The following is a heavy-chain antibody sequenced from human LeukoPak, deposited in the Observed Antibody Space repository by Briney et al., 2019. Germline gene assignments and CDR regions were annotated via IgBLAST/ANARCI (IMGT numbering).Heavy chain of an antibody. CDR2: IKQDGSEK. Sequence: GGSLRLSCAASGFTFSSYWMSWVRQAPGKGLEWVANIKQDGSEKYYVDSVKGRFTISRDNAKNSLYLQMNSLRAEDTAVYYCARDRFGAYCGGDCYNDAFDIWGQGTMVTVSS. V-gene: IGHV3-7*01. CDR1: GFTFSSYW. CDR3: ARDRFGAYCGGDCYNDAFDI. D-gene: IGHD2-21*02. J-gene: IGHJ3*02.